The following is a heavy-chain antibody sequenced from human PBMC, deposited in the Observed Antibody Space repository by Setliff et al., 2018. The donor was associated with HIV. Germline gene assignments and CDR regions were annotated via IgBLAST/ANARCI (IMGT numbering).Heavy chain of an antibody. D-gene: IGHD2-21*02. CDR2: INPNNGVT. CDR1: GYTFTGYY. V-gene: IGHV1-2*04. Sequence: VSVNVPCKASGYTFTGYYIQWVRQAPGQGLEWMWWINPNNGVTKTSQKFQDWVTMTRDRSISTAFLEVKSDDTAVYYCTRGGSVVVVTPMSAFDIWGQGTTVTVSS. CDR3: TRGGSVVVVTPMSAFDI. J-gene: IGHJ3*02.